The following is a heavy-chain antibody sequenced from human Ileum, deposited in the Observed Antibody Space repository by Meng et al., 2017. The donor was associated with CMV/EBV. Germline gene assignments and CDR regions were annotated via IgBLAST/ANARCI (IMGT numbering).Heavy chain of an antibody. D-gene: IGHD4-17*01. V-gene: IGHV4-61*01. Sequence: TVSGGSVISGNHYWNWLRQPPGKGLEWIGYISYSGRTTYTPSLRGRVTISVDTSKNQFSLKVTSVTAADTAIYYCANYGDYAGRFDYWGQGTLVTVSS. J-gene: IGHJ4*02. CDR1: GGSVISGNHY. CDR2: ISYSGRT. CDR3: ANYGDYAGRFDY.